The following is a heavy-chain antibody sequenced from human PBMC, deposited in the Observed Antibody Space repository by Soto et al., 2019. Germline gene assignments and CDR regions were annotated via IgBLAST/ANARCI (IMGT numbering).Heavy chain of an antibody. CDR3: SFQVASGKHYDAMAV. V-gene: IGHV5-51*01. CDR1: GYSFTSYW. CDR2: IYPGDSET. D-gene: IGHD6-13*01. J-gene: IGHJ6*02. Sequence: GESLKISCKGSGYSFTSYWIGWVRQMPGKGLEWMGIIYPGDSETRYSPSFQGQVTISADKSISTAYLQWSRRKASDTAIYYCSFQVASGKHYDAMAVCSQRTTVTVSS.